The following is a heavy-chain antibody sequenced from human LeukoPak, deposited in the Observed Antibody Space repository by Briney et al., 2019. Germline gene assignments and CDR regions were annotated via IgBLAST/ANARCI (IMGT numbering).Heavy chain of an antibody. CDR2: TNPSGGST. CDR1: GYTFTSYD. J-gene: IGHJ4*02. V-gene: IGHV1-46*01. D-gene: IGHD2-2*03. Sequence: ASVKVSCKASGYTFTSYDINWVRQAPGQGLEWMGITNPSGGSTSYAQKFQGRVTMTRDTSTSTVYMELSSLRSEDTAVYYCASGYCSSTSCQEFDYWGQGTLVTVSS. CDR3: ASGYCSSTSCQEFDY.